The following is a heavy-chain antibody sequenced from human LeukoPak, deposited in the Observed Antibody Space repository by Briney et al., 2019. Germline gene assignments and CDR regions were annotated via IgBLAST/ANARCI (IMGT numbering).Heavy chain of an antibody. J-gene: IGHJ4*02. CDR2: ISYDGCNK. CDR3: ARDLSSGSYGDYFDY. D-gene: IGHD1-26*01. Sequence: GGSLRLSCAASGFTFSSYAMHWVRQAPGKGLEWVAVISYDGCNKYYADSVKGRFTISRDNSKNTLYLQMNSLRAEDTAVYYCARDLSSGSYGDYFDYWGQGTLVTVSS. V-gene: IGHV3-30-3*01. CDR1: GFTFSSYA.